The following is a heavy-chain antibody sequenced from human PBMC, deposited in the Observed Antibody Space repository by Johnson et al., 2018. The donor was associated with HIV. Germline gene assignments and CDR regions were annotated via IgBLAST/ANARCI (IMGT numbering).Heavy chain of an antibody. D-gene: IGHD3-16*02. CDR2: IYSGGST. CDR1: GFTVSSNY. J-gene: IGHJ3*02. Sequence: VQLVESGGGLVQPGGSLRLSCAASGFTVSSNYMSWVRQAPGKGLEWVSVIYSGGSTYYADSVKGRFTISRDNSKNTLYLQMNSLRAEDTAVYYCAGDSYDSVWGSYRHDAFDIWGQGTMVTVSS. CDR3: AGDSYDSVWGSYRHDAFDI. V-gene: IGHV3-66*01.